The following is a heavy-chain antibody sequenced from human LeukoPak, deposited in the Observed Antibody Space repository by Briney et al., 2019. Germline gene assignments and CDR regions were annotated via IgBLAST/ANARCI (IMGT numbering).Heavy chain of an antibody. CDR3: ARVPIDSGSYYYYYYYMDV. D-gene: IGHD3-10*01. CDR1: GGSISSGSYY. CDR2: IYTSGST. J-gene: IGHJ6*03. V-gene: IGHV4-61*02. Sequence: SQTLSLTCTVSGGSISSGSYYWSWIRQPAGKGLERIGRIYTSGSTNYNPSLKSRVTISVDTSKNQFSLKLSSVTAADTAVYYCARVPIDSGSYYYYYYYMDVWGKGTTVTVSS.